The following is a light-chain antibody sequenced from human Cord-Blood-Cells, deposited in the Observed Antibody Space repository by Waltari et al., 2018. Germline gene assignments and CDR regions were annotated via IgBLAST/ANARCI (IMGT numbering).Light chain of an antibody. V-gene: IGLV6-57*03. CDR2: EGN. J-gene: IGLJ3*02. CDR1: SGRITSNY. Sequence: NFMLTQPHSVSESPGKTVTTSCTRSSGRITSNYVQGYPQRPGSAPTTVICEGNQRPSGVPDRFSGSIDSSSNSASLTISGLKTEDEADYYCQSYDSSNSWVFGGGTKLTVL. CDR3: QSYDSSNSWV.